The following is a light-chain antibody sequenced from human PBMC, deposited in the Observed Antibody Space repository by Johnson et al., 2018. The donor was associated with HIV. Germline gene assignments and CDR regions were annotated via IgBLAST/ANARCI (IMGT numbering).Light chain of an antibody. J-gene: IGLJ1*01. Sequence: QSVLTQPPSVSAAPGQKVTISCSGSSSNIGNNYVSWYQQLPGTAPKLLIYENNKRPLGIPDRFSGSKSGTSATLGITGLQTGGEADFYCGTWDTSLSAFVFGTGTKVTV. CDR2: ENN. V-gene: IGLV1-51*02. CDR3: GTWDTSLSAFV. CDR1: SSNIGNNY.